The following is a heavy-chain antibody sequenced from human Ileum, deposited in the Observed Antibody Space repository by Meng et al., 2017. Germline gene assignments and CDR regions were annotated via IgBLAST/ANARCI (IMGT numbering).Heavy chain of an antibody. Sequence: QVQRVEAGGGGVQPGRSLGVSCAASGFTFSSHAMHWVRQAPGKGLEWVALISFDGNYKDYPDSVKGRFTISRDNSKNTLYLQMSSLRVEDTAVYYCVGEVGPRDFDNWGQGTLVTVSS. CDR3: VGEVGPRDFDN. CDR1: GFTFSSHA. D-gene: IGHD1-26*01. J-gene: IGHJ4*02. V-gene: IGHV3-30*15. CDR2: ISFDGNYK.